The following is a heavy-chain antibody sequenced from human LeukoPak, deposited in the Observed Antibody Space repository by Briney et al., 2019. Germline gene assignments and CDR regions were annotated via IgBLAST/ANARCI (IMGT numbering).Heavy chain of an antibody. CDR3: APPSDSSWYYFDY. Sequence: LPGGSLRLSCAASGFTVSSSYMTWVRQAPGKGLEWVSVIRSGGSTVYADSVKGRFTISRDNSKNKLYLQMNSLRAEDTAVYYCAPPSDSSWYYFDYWGQGTLVTVSS. CDR1: GFTVSSSY. J-gene: IGHJ4*02. V-gene: IGHV3-53*01. CDR2: IRSGGST. D-gene: IGHD6-13*01.